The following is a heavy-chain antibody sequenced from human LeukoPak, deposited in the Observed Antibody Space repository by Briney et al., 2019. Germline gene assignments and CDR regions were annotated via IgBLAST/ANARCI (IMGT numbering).Heavy chain of an antibody. CDR1: GGSISSSSYY. Sequence: SETLSLTCTVSGGSISSSSYYWSWIRQPPGKGLEWIGEINHSGSTNYNPSLKSRVTISVDTSKNQFSLKLSSVTAADTAVYYCARGKRGRVLMVYAGGNYYYMDVWGKGTTVTVSS. CDR3: ARGKRGRVLMVYAGGNYYYMDV. J-gene: IGHJ6*03. CDR2: INHSGST. V-gene: IGHV4-39*07. D-gene: IGHD2-8*01.